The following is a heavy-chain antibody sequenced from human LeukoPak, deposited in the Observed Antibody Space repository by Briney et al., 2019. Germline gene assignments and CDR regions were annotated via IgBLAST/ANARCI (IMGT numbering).Heavy chain of an antibody. J-gene: IGHJ4*02. Sequence: PGGSLRLSCAASGFTFSTYGMSWIRQPPGKGLEWIGSIYYSGSTYYNPSLKSRVTISVDTSKNQFSLKLSSVTAADTAVYYCASYDFWSGDPYRGQGTLVTVSS. CDR3: ASYDFWSGDPY. CDR2: IYYSGST. V-gene: IGHV4-38-2*01. D-gene: IGHD3-3*01. CDR1: GFTFSTYG.